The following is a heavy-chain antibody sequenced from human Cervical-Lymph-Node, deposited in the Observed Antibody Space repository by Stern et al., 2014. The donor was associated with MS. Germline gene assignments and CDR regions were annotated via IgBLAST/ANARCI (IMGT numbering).Heavy chain of an antibody. D-gene: IGHD4-17*01. Sequence: QVQLGQSGAEVKKPGSSVKASCKASGGTFSNYATSWVRQAPGQGLEWMGGIVPLFGKPNYAQKFQGRVTITADESTSTAYMDLSSLRSEDTAVYYCASPLTATSVPFGYYGMDVWGQGTTVTVS. CDR3: ASPLTATSVPFGYYGMDV. CDR2: IVPLFGKP. CDR1: GGTFSNYA. V-gene: IGHV1-69*01. J-gene: IGHJ6*02.